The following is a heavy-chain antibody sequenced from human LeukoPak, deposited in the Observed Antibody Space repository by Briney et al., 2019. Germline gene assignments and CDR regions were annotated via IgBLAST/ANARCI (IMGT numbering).Heavy chain of an antibody. CDR2: ISSSSSYI. V-gene: IGHV3-21*01. D-gene: IGHD3-10*01. CDR1: GFTFSSYS. Sequence: GGSLTLSCAASGFTFSSYSMNWVRQAPGKGLEWVLSISSSSSYIYYADSVKGLFTSSRDNAKNSLYLQMNSLRAEDTAVYYCARGGTGHYYASGTYYQSYYFDYWGQGSLVTVSS. J-gene: IGHJ4*02. CDR3: ARGGTGHYYASGTYYQSYYFDY.